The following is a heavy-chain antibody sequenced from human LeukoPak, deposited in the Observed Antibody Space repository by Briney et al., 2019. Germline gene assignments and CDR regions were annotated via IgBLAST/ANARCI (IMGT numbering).Heavy chain of an antibody. Sequence: PSETLSLTCAVSGGSISSGGYFWSWIRQPPGKGLEWIGYVFDSGGTNYNPSLKSRVTMSLDTSKNQVSLKLSSVTAADTAVYYCARGRGSGSEGFDPWGQGTLVTVSS. J-gene: IGHJ5*02. V-gene: IGHV4-61*08. CDR1: GGSISSGGYF. CDR2: VFDSGGT. CDR3: ARGRGSGSEGFDP. D-gene: IGHD3-10*01.